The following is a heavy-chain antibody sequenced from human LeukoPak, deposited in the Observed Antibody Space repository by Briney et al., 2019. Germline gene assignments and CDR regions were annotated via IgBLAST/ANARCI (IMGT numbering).Heavy chain of an antibody. CDR1: GGSISSYY. D-gene: IGHD4-23*01. V-gene: IGHV4-59*12. Sequence: SETLSLTCTVSGGSISSYYWSWIRQPPGKGLEWIGYIYYSGSTNYKPSLKSRVTISVDTSKNQFSLKLSSVTAADTAVYYCARITYGGNEYYFDYWGQGTLVTVSS. CDR2: IYYSGST. CDR3: ARITYGGNEYYFDY. J-gene: IGHJ4*02.